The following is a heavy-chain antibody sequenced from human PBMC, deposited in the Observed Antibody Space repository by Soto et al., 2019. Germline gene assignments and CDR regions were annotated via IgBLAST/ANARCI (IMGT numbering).Heavy chain of an antibody. D-gene: IGHD2-15*01. Sequence: PGGSLRLSCAASGFTFSSSAMSWVRQAPGKGLEWVSAISGSGGSTYYADSVKGRFTISRDNSKNTLYLQMNSLRAEDTAVYYCAKYEMVAATRFYYYMDVWGKGTTVTVSS. CDR1: GFTFSSSA. CDR2: ISGSGGST. V-gene: IGHV3-23*01. CDR3: AKYEMVAATRFYYYMDV. J-gene: IGHJ6*03.